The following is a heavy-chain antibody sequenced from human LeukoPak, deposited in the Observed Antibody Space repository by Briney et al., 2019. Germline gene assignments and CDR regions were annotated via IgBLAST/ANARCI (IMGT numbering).Heavy chain of an antibody. J-gene: IGHJ4*02. CDR2: ISGSGGST. Sequence: GGSLRLSCEASGFTFSSYAMSWVRQAPGKGLEWVPAISGSGGSTYYADSVKGRFTISRDNSKNTLYLQMNSLRADDTAVYYCAKTPLAVAPGDFFDYWGQGTLVTVSS. V-gene: IGHV3-23*01. D-gene: IGHD6-19*01. CDR1: GFTFSSYA. CDR3: AKTPLAVAPGDFFDY.